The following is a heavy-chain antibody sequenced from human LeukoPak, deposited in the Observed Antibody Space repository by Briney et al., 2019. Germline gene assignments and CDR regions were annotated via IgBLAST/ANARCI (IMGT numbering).Heavy chain of an antibody. Sequence: GGSLRLSCAVSGITLSNYGMSWVRQAPGKGLEWVAGISDSGGRTNYADSVKGRFTISRDNSKNTLYLQMNSLRAEDTAVYYCAKGNSGYYPYYFDYWGQGTLVTVSS. CDR2: ISDSGGRT. V-gene: IGHV3-23*01. CDR3: AKGNSGYYPYYFDY. J-gene: IGHJ4*02. CDR1: GITLSNYG. D-gene: IGHD3-22*01.